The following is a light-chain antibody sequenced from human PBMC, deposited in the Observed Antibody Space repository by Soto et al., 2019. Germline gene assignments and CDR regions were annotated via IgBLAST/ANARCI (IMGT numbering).Light chain of an antibody. CDR2: DAS. V-gene: IGKV1-5*01. CDR1: QSITIW. Sequence: DIQMTQSPSTLSASVGDRVTITCRASQSITIWLAWYQQKPGKSPKLLIFDASSLESGVPSRFSGSGSGTEFTLTISSLQPGDFATYYCQHYNSYSWTFGQGTKVEIK. CDR3: QHYNSYSWT. J-gene: IGKJ1*01.